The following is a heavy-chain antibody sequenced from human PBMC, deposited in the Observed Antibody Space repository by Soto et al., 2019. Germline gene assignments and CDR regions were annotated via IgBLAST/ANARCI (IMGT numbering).Heavy chain of an antibody. J-gene: IGHJ5*02. CDR2: IYYSGST. Sequence: LSLTCTVSGGSISGGGYYWSWILQHPGKGLEWIGYIYYSGSTYYNPSLKSRVTISVDTSKNQFSLKLSSVTAADTAVYYCARGVVVVPAAMSYWFDPWGQGTLVTVSS. CDR3: ARGVVVVPAAMSYWFDP. V-gene: IGHV4-31*03. CDR1: GGSISGGGYY. D-gene: IGHD2-2*01.